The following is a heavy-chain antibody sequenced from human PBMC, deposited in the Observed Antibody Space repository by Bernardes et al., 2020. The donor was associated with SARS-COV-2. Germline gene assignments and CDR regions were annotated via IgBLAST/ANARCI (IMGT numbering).Heavy chain of an antibody. J-gene: IGHJ4*02. CDR1: GYTLTELS. V-gene: IGHV1-24*01. Sequence: ASMKVSCKVSGYTLTELSMHWVRQAPGKGLEWMGGFDPEDGETIYAQKFQGRVTMTEDTSTDTAYMELSSLRSEDTAVYYCATDTFFRALLDYWGQGTLVTVSS. CDR2: FDPEDGET. CDR3: ATDTFFRALLDY.